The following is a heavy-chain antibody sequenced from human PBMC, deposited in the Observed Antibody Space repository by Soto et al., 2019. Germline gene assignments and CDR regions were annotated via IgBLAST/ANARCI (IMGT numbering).Heavy chain of an antibody. CDR2: IYYSGST. D-gene: IGHD6-13*01. V-gene: IGHV4-31*03. CDR3: ARVSEGAAAGTDY. CDR1: GGSISSGGYY. Sequence: SETLSLTCTVSGGSISSGGYYWSWIRRHPGKGLEWIGYIYYSGSTYYNPSLKSRVTISVDTSKNQFSLKLSSVTAADTAVYYCARVSEGAAAGTDYWGQGTLVTVSS. J-gene: IGHJ4*02.